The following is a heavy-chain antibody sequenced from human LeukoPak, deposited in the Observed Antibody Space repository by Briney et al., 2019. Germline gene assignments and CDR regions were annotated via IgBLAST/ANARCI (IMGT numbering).Heavy chain of an antibody. CDR2: IRFAGDYE. D-gene: IGHD2-15*01. J-gene: IGHJ5*02. CDR1: GFTFSNYA. Sequence: PGGSLRLSCAASGFTFSNYAIHWVRQTPGKGLEWVAFIRFAGDYEYYADSVKGRFTISRDDSKNTLYLQMNSLRAEDTAVYYCATPSGPWGQGTLVTVSS. V-gene: IGHV3-30*02. CDR3: ATPSGP.